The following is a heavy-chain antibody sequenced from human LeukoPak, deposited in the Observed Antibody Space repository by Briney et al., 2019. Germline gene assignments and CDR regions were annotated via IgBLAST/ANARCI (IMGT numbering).Heavy chain of an antibody. D-gene: IGHD3-10*01. Sequence: GASVKVSCKASGYTFTGYYMHWVRQAPGQGLEWMGWINPNSGGTNYAQKFQGRVTMTRDTSISTAYMELSRLRSDDTAVYYCARAPHLLFGELLSFGYWGQGTLVTVSS. CDR3: ARAPHLLFGELLSFGY. V-gene: IGHV1-2*02. CDR1: GYTFTGYY. CDR2: INPNSGGT. J-gene: IGHJ4*02.